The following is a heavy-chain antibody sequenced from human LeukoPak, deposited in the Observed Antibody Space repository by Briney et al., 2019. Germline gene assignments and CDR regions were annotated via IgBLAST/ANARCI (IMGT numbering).Heavy chain of an antibody. CDR1: GYIFTSLD. D-gene: IGHD2-8*02. CDR3: AIGHVSGGGLYYFNS. J-gene: IGHJ4*02. CDR2: MNPNNGKT. V-gene: IGHV1-8*03. Sequence: GDSVKVSCKASGYIFTSLDVNWVRQAPGQGLEWMGWMNPNNGKTAYAQKFQGRVTITRNTAITTAYMELSSLRSDDTAVYYCAIGHVSGGGLYYFNSWGQGTLVTVSS.